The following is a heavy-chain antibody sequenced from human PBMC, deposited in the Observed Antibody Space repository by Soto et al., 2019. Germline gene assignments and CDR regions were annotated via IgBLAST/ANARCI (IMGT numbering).Heavy chain of an antibody. D-gene: IGHD2-2*02. Sequence: GESLKISCKGSGYGFTSYWIGWVRQMPGKGLEWMGIIYPGDSDTRYSPSFQGQVTISADKSISTAYLQWSSLKASDTAMYYCARNKGYCSSTSCYRGGLNYYYGMDVWGQGTTVTVAS. J-gene: IGHJ6*02. CDR2: IYPGDSDT. CDR1: GYGFTSYW. V-gene: IGHV5-51*01. CDR3: ARNKGYCSSTSCYRGGLNYYYGMDV.